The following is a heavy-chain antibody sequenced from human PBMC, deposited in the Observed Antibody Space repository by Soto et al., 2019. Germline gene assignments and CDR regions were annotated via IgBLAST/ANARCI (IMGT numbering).Heavy chain of an antibody. J-gene: IGHJ5*02. CDR3: ARDIIFFFGGVTATGFDP. CDR2: ISAYNGNT. D-gene: IGHD3-16*01. V-gene: IGHV1-18*01. CDR1: GYTFTSYG. Sequence: ASVKVSCKASGYTFTSYGISWVRQAPGQGLEWMGWISAYNGNTNYAQKLQGRVTMTTDTSTSTAYMELRSLRSDDTAVYYCARDIIFFFGGVTATGFDPWGQGPLVTVPA.